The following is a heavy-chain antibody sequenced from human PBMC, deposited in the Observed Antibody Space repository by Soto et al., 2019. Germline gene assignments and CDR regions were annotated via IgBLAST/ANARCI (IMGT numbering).Heavy chain of an antibody. Sequence: QVQLVESGGGVVQPEKSLRLSCSASGFTFTDYGMHWIRQAPGKGLEWVAGIWFDGSNKYYADSVKGRFTIFRDNSKNLLHLEMNRLRVDDTAVYYCVRDYTCCTGTSSGHNWFDPWGQGTLVSVSS. CDR3: VRDYTCCTGTSSGHNWFDP. J-gene: IGHJ5*02. CDR1: GFTFTDYG. V-gene: IGHV3-33*01. D-gene: IGHD3-10*02. CDR2: IWFDGSNK.